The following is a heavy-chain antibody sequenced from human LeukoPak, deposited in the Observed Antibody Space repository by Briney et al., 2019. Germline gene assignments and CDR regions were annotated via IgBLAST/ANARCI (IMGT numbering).Heavy chain of an antibody. Sequence: PGGSLRLSCAASGFTFSSYEMNWVRQAPGKGLEWVSYIRSVGSTIYYADSVKGRFTISRDNAKNSLYLQMSSLRAEDTAVYYCARAGDGNRANGAGFDYWGQGTLVTVSS. CDR1: GFTFSSYE. D-gene: IGHD5-24*01. CDR3: ARAGDGNRANGAGFDY. V-gene: IGHV3-48*03. J-gene: IGHJ4*02. CDR2: IRSVGSTI.